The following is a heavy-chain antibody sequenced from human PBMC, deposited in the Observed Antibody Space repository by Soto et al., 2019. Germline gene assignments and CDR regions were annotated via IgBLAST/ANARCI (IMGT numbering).Heavy chain of an antibody. J-gene: IGHJ4*01. CDR2: IYSIGTT. V-gene: IGHV3-66*01. Sequence: EVQLAESGGALVQPGGSLRLSCAASGFTVSSNFMSWVRQAPGKGLEWVSVIYSIGTTYYADSVKGRFTISRDTSENTLYLQMNSLRGEDTAVYYCARDRDYGGFDYWGHGTLVSVSS. CDR1: GFTVSSNF. CDR3: ARDRDYGGFDY. D-gene: IGHD4-17*01.